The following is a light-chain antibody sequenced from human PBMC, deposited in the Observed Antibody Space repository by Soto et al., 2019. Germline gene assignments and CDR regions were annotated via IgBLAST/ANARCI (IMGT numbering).Light chain of an antibody. CDR2: AAS. CDR1: QGISRW. V-gene: IGKV1-12*01. CDR3: QQTNSFPFT. J-gene: IGKJ3*01. Sequence: DIQMTQSPSSVSASVGDRVTITCRASQGISRWLAWYQQKPGKAPKLLISAASSLQSGVPSRFSGRGSETDFTLTISSLQPEDFATYYCQQTNSFPFTFGPGTKVDI.